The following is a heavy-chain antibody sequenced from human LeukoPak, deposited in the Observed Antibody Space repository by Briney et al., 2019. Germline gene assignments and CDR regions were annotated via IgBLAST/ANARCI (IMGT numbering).Heavy chain of an antibody. J-gene: IGHJ3*01. Sequence: PGGSLRLSCAASGFTFSSYSMNWVRQAPGKGLEWVSSISSSSSYIYYADSVKGRFTISRDNVNHTLFLQMSSLRVEDTAMYYCVKDIQLSTWGLGTMVTVSS. V-gene: IGHV3-21*04. CDR3: VKDIQLST. CDR1: GFTFSSYS. CDR2: ISSSSSYI. D-gene: IGHD5-24*01.